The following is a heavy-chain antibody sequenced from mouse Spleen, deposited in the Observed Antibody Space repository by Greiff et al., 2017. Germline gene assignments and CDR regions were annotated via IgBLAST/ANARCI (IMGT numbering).Heavy chain of an antibody. J-gene: IGHJ3*01. CDR2: IWGGGSL. CDR3: ASHSDDGIAY. V-gene: IGHV2-6*01. D-gene: IGHD2-12*01. CDR1: GFSLTSYG. Sequence: VKLMESGPGLVAPSQCLSITCTVSGFSLTSYGVYWVRQSPGKGLEWLGVIWGGGSLNYNSALKYRLSISKDNSKSQVFLKMNSLQADDTAMYYCASHSDDGIAYWGQGTLVTVSA.